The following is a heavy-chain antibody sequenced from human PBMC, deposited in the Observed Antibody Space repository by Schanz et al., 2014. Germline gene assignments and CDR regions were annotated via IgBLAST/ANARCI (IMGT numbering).Heavy chain of an antibody. V-gene: IGHV3-11*01. CDR1: GFIFNDYY. CDR3: ARENLNWEAFDI. CDR2: ISRDGTTL. Sequence: QVQLVESGGGLVKPGGSLRLSCAASGFIFNDYYMNWICQAPGKGLEWLSYISRDGTTLYYADSVKGRFTISRDNAKNSLYLEMTSLRGEDTAVYYCARENLNWEAFDIWGQGTVVTVSS. D-gene: IGHD7-27*01. J-gene: IGHJ3*02.